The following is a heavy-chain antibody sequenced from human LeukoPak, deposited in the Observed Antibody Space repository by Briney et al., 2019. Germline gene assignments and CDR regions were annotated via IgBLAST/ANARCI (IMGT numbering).Heavy chain of an antibody. V-gene: IGHV3-74*01. CDR3: ARVRWGGLYYFDY. CDR1: GFTFSSYW. D-gene: IGHD3-16*01. CDR2: INSDGRIT. Sequence: PGGSLRLSCAASGFTFSSYWMHWVRQASGKGLVGVSRINSDGRITSYADSVKGRFTISRDNAKNTLYLQMNSLRAEDTAVYYCARVRWGGLYYFDYWGQGTLVTVSS. J-gene: IGHJ4*02.